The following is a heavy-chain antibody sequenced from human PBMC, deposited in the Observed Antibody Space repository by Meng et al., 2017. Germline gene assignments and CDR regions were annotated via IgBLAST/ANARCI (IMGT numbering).Heavy chain of an antibody. V-gene: IGHV1-69*01. CDR2: IIPIFGTA. Sequence: QGLLVAVWAVVKKAGSLVTASWKATGGTFSSYAISWVRQAPGQVIEWMGGIIPIFGTANYTQKFKGRVTITADEYTSTAYMELSSLRSEDTAVYYCARDYGDYAWIAKRWFDPWGQGTLVTVSS. CDR3: ARDYGDYAWIAKRWFDP. D-gene: IGHD4-17*01. CDR1: GGTFSSYA. J-gene: IGHJ5*02.